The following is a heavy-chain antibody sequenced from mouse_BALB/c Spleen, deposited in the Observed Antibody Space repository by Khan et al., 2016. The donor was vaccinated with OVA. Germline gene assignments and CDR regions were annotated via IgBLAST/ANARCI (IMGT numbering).Heavy chain of an antibody. CDR3: RSGGYSVFAY. D-gene: IGHD1-3*01. CDR1: GYTFTDYV. J-gene: IGHJ3*01. V-gene: IGHV1-77*01. CDR2: IYPGSGST. Sequence: QVQLKESGPELVKPGASVKMSCKASGYTFTDYVINWVKQRTGQGLEWIGDIYPGSGSTYYHEKFKGKAKLTADKSSNTAYMPLSRLPFEDSAVYCWRSGGYSVFAYWAKGLWSLALQ.